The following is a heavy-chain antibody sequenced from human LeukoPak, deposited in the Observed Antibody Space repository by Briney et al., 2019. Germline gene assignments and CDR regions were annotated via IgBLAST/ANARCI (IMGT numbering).Heavy chain of an antibody. CDR3: AKGYCSGGSCYEVFAY. D-gene: IGHD2-15*01. V-gene: IGHV3-30*04. CDR1: GFTFSSYA. Sequence: GGSLRLSCAASGFTFSSYAMHWVRQAPGKGPECVAVISYDGSNKYYADSVKGRFTISRDNSKNTLYLQMNSLRAEDTAVYYCAKGYCSGGSCYEVFAYWGQGTLVTVSS. J-gene: IGHJ4*02. CDR2: ISYDGSNK.